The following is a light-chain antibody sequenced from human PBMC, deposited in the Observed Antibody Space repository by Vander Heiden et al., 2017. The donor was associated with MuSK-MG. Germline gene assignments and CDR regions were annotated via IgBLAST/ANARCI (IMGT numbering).Light chain of an antibody. CDR2: TAS. J-gene: IGKJ3*01. CDR1: QGVGSY. Sequence: AIQMTQSPSSFSASTGDRVTITCRASQGVGSYVAWYQQKPGKAPNLLIYTASTLQSGVPSRFSGGGSGTEFTLTIRGLHSEDFATYYCQQYHAYPFTFGPGTRVDVK. CDR3: QQYHAYPFT. V-gene: IGKV1-8*01.